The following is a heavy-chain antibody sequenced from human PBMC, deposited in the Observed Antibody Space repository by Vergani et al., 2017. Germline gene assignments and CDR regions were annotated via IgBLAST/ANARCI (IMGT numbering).Heavy chain of an antibody. V-gene: IGHV1-24*01. CDR3: ATGILVRGVIIEGKPLAY. Sequence: QVQLVQSGAEVKKPGASVKVSCKVSGYTLTELSMHWVRQAPGKGLEWMGGFDPEDGETIYAQKFQGRVTMNEDTSTDTAYMELSSLRSDDTAVYYCATGILVRGVIIEGKPLAYWGQGTLVTVSS. CDR1: GYTLTELS. D-gene: IGHD3-10*01. CDR2: FDPEDGET. J-gene: IGHJ4*02.